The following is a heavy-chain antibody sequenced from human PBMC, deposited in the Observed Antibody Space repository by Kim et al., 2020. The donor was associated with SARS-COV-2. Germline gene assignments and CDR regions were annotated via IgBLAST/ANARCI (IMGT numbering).Heavy chain of an antibody. J-gene: IGHJ6*03. CDR1: GGSFSGYN. CDR2: INHSGST. D-gene: IGHD6-13*01. CDR3: ARGRSSSSWTYYYYYMDV. V-gene: IGHV4-34*01. Sequence: SETLSLTCAVYGGSFSGYNWSWIRQRPGKGLEWIGEINHSGSTNYNPTLKSQVTITVDTHKNQFYLKLSSVTAADTAVDYCARGRSSSSWTYYYYYMDVWGKGTTVTVSS.